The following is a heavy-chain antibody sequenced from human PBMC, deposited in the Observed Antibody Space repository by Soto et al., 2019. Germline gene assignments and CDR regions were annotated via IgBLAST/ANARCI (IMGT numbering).Heavy chain of an antibody. D-gene: IGHD5-18*01. CDR1: GYAFTGYY. Sequence: VSVKVSSKSSGYAFTGYYIHWVRKAPGQGLEWMGWINPNSGDQNYAQKFQGRVTMTRDTSFSTDYMELSSLRSDDTAVSYCATRYSXVHFCGHGSVVTVXS. CDR3: ATRYSXVHF. V-gene: IGHV1-2*02. J-gene: IGHJ4*01. CDR2: INPNSGDQ.